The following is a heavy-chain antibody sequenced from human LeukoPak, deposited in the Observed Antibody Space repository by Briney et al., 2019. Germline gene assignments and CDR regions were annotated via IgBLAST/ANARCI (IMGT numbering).Heavy chain of an antibody. J-gene: IGHJ6*02. V-gene: IGHV4-61*01. CDR1: GGSISSSSYY. CDR2: IYYRGSS. CDR3: ARDSPGPLRYFDPYGMDV. D-gene: IGHD3-9*01. Sequence: LETLSLTCTVSGGSISSSSYYWSWIRQPPGKGLEWIGYIYYRGSSNYNPSLKSRVTISVDTSKKQFSLKLSSVTAADTAVYYCARDSPGPLRYFDPYGMDVWGQGTTVTVSS.